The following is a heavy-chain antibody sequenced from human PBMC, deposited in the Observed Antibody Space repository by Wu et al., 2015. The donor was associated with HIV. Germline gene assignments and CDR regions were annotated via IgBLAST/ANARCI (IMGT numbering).Heavy chain of an antibody. CDR2: IIPIFGKT. J-gene: IGHJ6*02. V-gene: IGHV1-69*13. Sequence: QAQLVQSGAEVKKPGSSVKVSCKASGGTFSYSAIAWVRQAPGQGLEWMGRIIPIFGKTNYAQKFQGRVTITADESTSTAYMELSSLRSEDTAVYYCARATTAGAYYYGMDVWGQGTTVTVAS. CDR3: ARATTAGAYYYGMDV. D-gene: IGHD1-14*01. CDR1: GGTFSYSA.